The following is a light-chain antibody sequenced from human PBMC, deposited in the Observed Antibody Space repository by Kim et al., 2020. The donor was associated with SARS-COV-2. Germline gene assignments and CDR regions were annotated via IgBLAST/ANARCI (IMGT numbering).Light chain of an antibody. V-gene: IGKV3-20*01. Sequence: PGERAALTCRASHSVSSSHLAWYQQKSGQAPRLLIYDASRRATGVPDRFSGSGSGTDFTLTISRLEPEDVAVYYGQQYDSSPYTFGQGTKLE. J-gene: IGKJ2*01. CDR1: HSVSSSH. CDR2: DAS. CDR3: QQYDSSPYT.